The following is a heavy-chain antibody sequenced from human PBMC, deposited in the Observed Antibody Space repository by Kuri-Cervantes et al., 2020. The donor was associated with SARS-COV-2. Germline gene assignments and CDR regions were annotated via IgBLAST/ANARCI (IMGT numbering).Heavy chain of an antibody. J-gene: IGHJ4*02. V-gene: IGHV4-59*01. CDR1: GGSISSYY. CDR3: ARVLSGPRSFDY. D-gene: IGHD3-3*01. Sequence: SETLSLTCTVSGGSISSYYWSWIRQPPGKGLEWIGYIYYSGSINYNPSLKSRVTISVDTSKNQSSLKLSSVTAADTAVYYCARVLSGPRSFDYWGQGTLVTVSS. CDR2: IYYSGSI.